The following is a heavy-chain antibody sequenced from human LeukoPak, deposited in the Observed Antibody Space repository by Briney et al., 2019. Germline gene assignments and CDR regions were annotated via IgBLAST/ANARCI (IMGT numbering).Heavy chain of an antibody. Sequence: GESLKISCKGSGYSFTSYWIGWVRQMPRKGLEWMGFIYPGDPDTRYSPSFQGQVTISADKSISTAYLQWSSLKASDTAMYYCARTTLSDTAMGGDYWGQGTLVTVSS. V-gene: IGHV5-51*01. D-gene: IGHD5-18*01. CDR2: IYPGDPDT. CDR3: ARTTLSDTAMGGDY. CDR1: GYSFTSYW. J-gene: IGHJ4*02.